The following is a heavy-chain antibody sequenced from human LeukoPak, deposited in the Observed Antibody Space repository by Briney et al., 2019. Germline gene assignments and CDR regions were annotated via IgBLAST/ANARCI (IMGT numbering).Heavy chain of an antibody. CDR2: IYTSGST. CDR1: GGSISSGSHY. CDR3: ARGRRYYYDSSRNPNWFDP. V-gene: IGHV4-61*02. D-gene: IGHD3-22*01. Sequence: SQTLSLTCTVSGGSISSGSHYWSWIRQPAGKGLEWIGRIYTSGSTNYNPSLKSRVTISVDTSKNQFSLKLSSVTAADTAVYYCARGRRYYYDSSRNPNWFDPWGQGTLVTVSS. J-gene: IGHJ5*02.